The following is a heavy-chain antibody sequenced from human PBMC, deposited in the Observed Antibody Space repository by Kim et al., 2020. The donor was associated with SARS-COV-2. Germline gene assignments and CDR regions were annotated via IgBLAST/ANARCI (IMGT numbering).Heavy chain of an antibody. D-gene: IGHD6-13*01. CDR3: ARIDSEELAAPSFDY. CDR1: GFTFSSYA. V-gene: IGHV3-30-3*01. CDR2: ISYDGSNK. Sequence: GGSLRLSCAASGFTFSSYAMHWVRQAPGKGLEWVAVISYDGSNKYYADSVKGRFTISRDNSKNTLYLQMNSLRAEDTAVYYCARIDSEELAAPSFDYWGQGTLVTVSS. J-gene: IGHJ4*02.